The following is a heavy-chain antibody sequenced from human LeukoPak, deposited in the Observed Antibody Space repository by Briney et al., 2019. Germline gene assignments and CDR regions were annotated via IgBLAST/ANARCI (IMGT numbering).Heavy chain of an antibody. CDR1: GGSISSSSYY. CDR2: IYYSGST. Sequence: SETLSLTCTISGGSISSSSYYWGWIRQPPGKGLEWIGSIYYSGSTYYNPSLKSRVTISVDTSKNQFSPKLSSVTAADTAVYYCAQLSGYTYSGYGPTYHYYYYMDVWGKGTTVTVSS. J-gene: IGHJ6*03. D-gene: IGHD5-12*01. V-gene: IGHV4-39*01. CDR3: AQLSGYTYSGYGPTYHYYYYMDV.